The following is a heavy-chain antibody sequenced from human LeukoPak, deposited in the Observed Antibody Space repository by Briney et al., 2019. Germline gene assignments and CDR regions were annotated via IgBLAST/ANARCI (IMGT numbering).Heavy chain of an antibody. Sequence: SETLSVTCAVPGGSISSGGYYWSWIRQHPGKGLEWIGYIYYSGSTYYNPSLKSRLTISVDTSKNQFSLRQSSVTVADTAVYYCAREIRTGGWFDPWGQGALVTVSS. CDR2: IYYSGST. D-gene: IGHD1-14*01. CDR3: AREIRTGGWFDP. CDR1: GGSISSGGYY. J-gene: IGHJ5*02. V-gene: IGHV4-31*11.